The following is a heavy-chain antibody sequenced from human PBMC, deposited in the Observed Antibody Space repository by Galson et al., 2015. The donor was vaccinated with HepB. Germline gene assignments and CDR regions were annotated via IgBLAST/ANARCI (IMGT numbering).Heavy chain of an antibody. CDR1: GGTFSSYA. J-gene: IGHJ6*02. CDR2: IIPIFGTA. CDR3: ARRGSGSQTHHGMDV. D-gene: IGHD3-10*01. Sequence: SVKVSCKASGGTFSSYAISWVRQAPGQGLEWMGGIIPIFGTANYAQKFQGRVTITADESTSTAYMGLSSLRSEDTAVYYCARRGSGSQTHHGMDVWGQGTTVTVSS. V-gene: IGHV1-69*13.